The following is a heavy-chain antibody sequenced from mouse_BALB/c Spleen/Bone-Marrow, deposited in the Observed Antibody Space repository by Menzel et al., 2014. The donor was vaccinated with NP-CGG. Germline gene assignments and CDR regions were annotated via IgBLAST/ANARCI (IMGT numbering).Heavy chain of an antibody. Sequence: EVQRVESGAGLVQPGGSRKLSCAASGFTFSSFGMHWVRQAPEKGLEWVAYISSGSSTIYYADTVKGRFTISRDNPKNTLFLQMTSLRSEDTAMYYCARWGYYYAMDYWGQGTSVTVSS. CDR1: GFTFSSFG. V-gene: IGHV5-17*02. CDR3: ARWGYYYAMDY. CDR2: ISSGSSTI. J-gene: IGHJ4*01.